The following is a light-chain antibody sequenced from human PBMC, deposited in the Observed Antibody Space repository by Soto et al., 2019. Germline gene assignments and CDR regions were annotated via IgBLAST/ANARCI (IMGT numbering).Light chain of an antibody. CDR2: KAS. CDR1: QSISSW. J-gene: IGKJ4*01. CDR3: QQYNSYPLT. Sequence: DIQMTQSHSTLSASVGDRVTITCRASQSISSWLAWYQQKPGKAPNLLIYKASSLDSGVPSRFSGSGYGTEFTLTISSLQPDDFATYYCQQYNSYPLTFGGGTKVEIK. V-gene: IGKV1-5*03.